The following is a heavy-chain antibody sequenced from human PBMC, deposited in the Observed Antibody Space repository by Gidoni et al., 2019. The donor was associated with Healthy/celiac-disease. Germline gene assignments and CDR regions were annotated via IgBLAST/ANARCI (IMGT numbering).Heavy chain of an antibody. V-gene: IGHV4-39*01. D-gene: IGHD6-19*01. CDR3: ARLDNLFGVAGTVHDAFDI. J-gene: IGHJ3*02. CDR1: GGSISSSSYY. Sequence: QLQLQESGPGLVKPSETLSLTCTVSGGSISSSSYYWGWIRQPPGKGLEWIGSIYYSGSTYYNPSLKSRVTISVDTSKNQFSLKLSSVTAADTAVYYCARLDNLFGVAGTVHDAFDIWGQGTMVTVSS. CDR2: IYYSGST.